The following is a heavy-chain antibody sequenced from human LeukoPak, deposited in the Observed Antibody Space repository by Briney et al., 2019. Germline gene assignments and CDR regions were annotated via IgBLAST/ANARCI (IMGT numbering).Heavy chain of an antibody. CDR3: ARGAPTTRIGAGRFDY. V-gene: IGHV1-46*01. D-gene: IGHD5-12*01. CDR1: GGTFISYA. J-gene: IGHJ4*02. CDR2: INPSGGST. Sequence: ASVKVSCKASGGTFISYAISWVRQAPGRGLEWMGEINPSGGSTSYAQKFQGRITVTRDTYTNTVYMDLSSLRSEDTATYYCARGAPTTRIGAGRFDYWGQGSLLTVAS.